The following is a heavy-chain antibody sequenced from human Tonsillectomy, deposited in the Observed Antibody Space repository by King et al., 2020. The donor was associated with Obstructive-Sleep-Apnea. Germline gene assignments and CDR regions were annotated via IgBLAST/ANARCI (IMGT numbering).Heavy chain of an antibody. J-gene: IGHJ4*02. Sequence: VQLVESGGGLVQPGGSLRLSCAASGFTFSNYVMSWVRQAPGKGLEWVSSISGSAGSTYYADPVKGRFTIPRDNSKNTLYLQMNSLRAEDTAVFYCAGRYYDSAGYYYGFDHWGQGTLVTVSS. V-gene: IGHV3-23*04. CDR3: AGRYYDSAGYYYGFDH. CDR2: ISGSAGST. D-gene: IGHD3-22*01. CDR1: GFTFSNYV.